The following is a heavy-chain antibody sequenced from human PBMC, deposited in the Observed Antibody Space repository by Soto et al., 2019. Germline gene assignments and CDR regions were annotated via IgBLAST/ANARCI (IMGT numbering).Heavy chain of an antibody. D-gene: IGHD3-22*01. CDR2: ISGSGGST. CDR1: GFTFSSYA. Sequence: PGGSLRLSCAASGFTFSSYAMGWVRQAPGKGLEWVSAISGSGGSTYYADSVKGRFTISRDNSKNTLYLQMNSLRAEDTAVYYCAKDIPNYDSSGYPTSPDYWGQGTLVTVSS. V-gene: IGHV3-23*01. J-gene: IGHJ4*02. CDR3: AKDIPNYDSSGYPTSPDY.